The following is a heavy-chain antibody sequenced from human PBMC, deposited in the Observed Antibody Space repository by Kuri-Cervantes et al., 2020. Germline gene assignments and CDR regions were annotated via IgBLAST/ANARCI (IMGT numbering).Heavy chain of an antibody. V-gene: IGHV1-69*05. CDR2: IIPIFGTA. CDR3: ARARGYSYGELGYYYYGMDV. J-gene: IGHJ6*02. CDR1: GGTFSSYA. D-gene: IGHD5-18*01. Sequence: SVKVSCKASGGTFSSYAISWVRQAPGQGLEWMGGIIPIFGTANYAQKLQGRVAMTTDTSTSTAYMELRSLRSDDTAVYYCARARGYSYGELGYYYYGMDVWGQGTTVTVSS.